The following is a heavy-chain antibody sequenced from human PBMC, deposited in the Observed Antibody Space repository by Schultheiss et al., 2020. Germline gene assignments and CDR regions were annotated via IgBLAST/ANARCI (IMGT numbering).Heavy chain of an antibody. V-gene: IGHV3-13*05. D-gene: IGHD3-16*01. CDR3: ARDLGYRNAYLHGFDV. Sequence: GGSLRLSCAASGFTFSSYDMHWVRQATGKGLEWVSAIGTAGDPYYPGSVKGRFTISRDNSKNTLDLQMNSLRAEDTAVYFCARDLGYRNAYLHGFDVWGQGTTVTVSS. J-gene: IGHJ6*02. CDR1: GFTFSSYD. CDR2: IGTAGDP.